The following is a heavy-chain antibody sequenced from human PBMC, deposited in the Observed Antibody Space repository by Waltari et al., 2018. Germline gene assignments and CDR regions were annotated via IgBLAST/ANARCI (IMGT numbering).Heavy chain of an antibody. D-gene: IGHD3-22*01. CDR1: GGSISSGDYY. CDR2: IYYSGST. Sequence: QVQLQESGPGLVKPSQTLSLTCTVSGGSISSGDYYWSWTRQPPGKGLEWIGYIYYSGSTYYNPSLNSRVTRSVDTSKNQFSLKLSSVTDADTAVYYCARKEDSSGYLDYWGQGTLVTVSS. CDR3: ARKEDSSGYLDY. J-gene: IGHJ4*02. V-gene: IGHV4-30-4*08.